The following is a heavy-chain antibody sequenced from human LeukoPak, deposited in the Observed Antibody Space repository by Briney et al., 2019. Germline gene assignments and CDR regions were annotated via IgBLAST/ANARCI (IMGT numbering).Heavy chain of an antibody. CDR2: ISASGTT. CDR3: ARLPNDAFDI. CDR1: GGSISGYY. V-gene: IGHV4-4*09. J-gene: IGHJ3*02. Sequence: SETLSLTCTVSGGSISGYYWSWIRQPPGEGLEWIGYISASGTTNYNPSLKSRVTMSVDTSKNQFSLKLSSVTAADTAVYYCARLPNDAFDIWGQGTMVTVSS.